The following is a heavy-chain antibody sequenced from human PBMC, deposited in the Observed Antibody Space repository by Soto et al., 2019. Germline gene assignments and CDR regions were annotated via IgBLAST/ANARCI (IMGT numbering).Heavy chain of an antibody. CDR1: GFTFSSYG. V-gene: IGHV3-30*18. J-gene: IGHJ1*01. D-gene: IGHD6-19*01. Sequence: GGSLRLSCAASGFTFSSYGMHWVRQAPGKGLEWVAVISYDGSNKYYADSVKGRFTISRDNSKNTLYLQMNSLRAEDTAVYYCAKDLGSGENGFQHWGQGTLVTVSS. CDR3: AKDLGSGENGFQH. CDR2: ISYDGSNK.